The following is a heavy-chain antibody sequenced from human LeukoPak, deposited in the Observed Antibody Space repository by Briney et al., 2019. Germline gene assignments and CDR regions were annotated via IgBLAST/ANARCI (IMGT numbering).Heavy chain of an antibody. Sequence: ASVKVSCKASGYTFTSYGISWVRQAPGQGLEWMGWISAYNGNTNYAQKLQGRDTMTTDTSTSTAYMELRSLRSDDTAVYYCARGFSSSWGHNWFDPWGQGTLVTVSS. D-gene: IGHD6-13*01. CDR3: ARGFSSSWGHNWFDP. CDR1: GYTFTSYG. CDR2: ISAYNGNT. J-gene: IGHJ5*02. V-gene: IGHV1-18*01.